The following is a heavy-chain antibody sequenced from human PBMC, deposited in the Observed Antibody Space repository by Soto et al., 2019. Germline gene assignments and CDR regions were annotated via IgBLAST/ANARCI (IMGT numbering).Heavy chain of an antibody. J-gene: IGHJ6*02. V-gene: IGHV3-30-3*01. CDR1: RFTFTNYA. Sequence: QVQLVESGGGVVQPGRSLRLSCAASRFTFTNYAIHWVRQAPGKGLELVAVMSYDESHKYYADSVKGRFTVSRDSSENTVYMQMNSLRAEDTAVYYCAREMPAPSDHYYGLDVWGQGTTVTVSS. D-gene: IGHD2-2*01. CDR2: MSYDESHK. CDR3: AREMPAPSDHYYGLDV.